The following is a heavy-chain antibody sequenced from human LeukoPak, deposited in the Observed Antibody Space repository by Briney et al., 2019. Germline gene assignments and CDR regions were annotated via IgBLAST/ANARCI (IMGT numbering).Heavy chain of an antibody. V-gene: IGHV3-30*18. CDR2: ISYDGSNK. Sequence: GRSLRLSCAASGFTFSSYGMHWVRQAPGKGLEWVAVISYDGSNKYYADSVKGRFTISRDNSKNTLYLQMNSLRAEDTAVYYCAKDLVVGATTLDYWGQGTLVTVSS. J-gene: IGHJ4*02. D-gene: IGHD1-26*01. CDR1: GFTFSSYG. CDR3: AKDLVVGATTLDY.